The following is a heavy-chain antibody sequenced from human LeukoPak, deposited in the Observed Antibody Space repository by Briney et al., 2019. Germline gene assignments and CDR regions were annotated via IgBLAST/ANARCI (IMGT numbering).Heavy chain of an antibody. Sequence: GASVKVSCKASGYTFTSYGISWVRQAPGQGLEWMGWISAYDGNTKYAQKLQGRVTMTTDTSTRTAYMELRSLRFDDTAVYYCARGDDILTGYFRGFDYWGQGSLVTVSS. V-gene: IGHV1-18*01. CDR1: GYTFTSYG. CDR3: ARGDDILTGYFRGFDY. CDR2: ISAYDGNT. D-gene: IGHD3-9*01. J-gene: IGHJ4*02.